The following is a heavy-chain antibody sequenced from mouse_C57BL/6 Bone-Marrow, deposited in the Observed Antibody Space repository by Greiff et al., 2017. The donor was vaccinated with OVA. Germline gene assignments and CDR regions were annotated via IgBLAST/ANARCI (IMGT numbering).Heavy chain of an antibody. D-gene: IGHD1-1*01. CDR1: GFTFSNYY. CDR3: ARHGSSY. V-gene: IGHV5-12*01. J-gene: IGHJ3*01. CDR2: ISNGGGST. Sequence: LAQPGGSLKLSCAASGFTFSNYYMYWVRQTPEKRLEWVAYISNGGGSTYYPDTVKGRFTISRDNTQNTLYLQMSRLKSEDTAMYYCARHGSSYWGQGTLVTVSA.